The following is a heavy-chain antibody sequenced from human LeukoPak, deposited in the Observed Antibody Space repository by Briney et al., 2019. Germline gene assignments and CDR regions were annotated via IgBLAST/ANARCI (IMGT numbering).Heavy chain of an antibody. V-gene: IGHV4-38-2*02. J-gene: IGHJ3*02. CDR2: IYHSGST. D-gene: IGHD2-2*01. CDR1: GYSISSGYY. Sequence: PSETLSLTCTVSGYSISSGYYWGWIRQPPGKGLEWIGSIYHSGSTYYNPSLKSRVTISVDTSKNQFSLKLNSVTAADTAVYFCARLRCSGNTCASRGAFDIWGRGTMVTVSS. CDR3: ARLRCSGNTCASRGAFDI.